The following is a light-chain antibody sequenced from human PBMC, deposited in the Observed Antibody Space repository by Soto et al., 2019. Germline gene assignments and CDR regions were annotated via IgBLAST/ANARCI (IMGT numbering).Light chain of an antibody. CDR3: GTLDSSLRAGV. CDR2: DNN. CDR1: SSNIGNNY. J-gene: IGLJ2*01. Sequence: QSVLTQPPSVSAAPGQKVSISCSGSSSNIGNNYVSWYQQLPGTAPKLLIYDNNKRPSGIPDRFSGSKSGTSATLDITGLQTGDEADYYCGTLDSSLRAGVFGGGTQLTVL. V-gene: IGLV1-51*01.